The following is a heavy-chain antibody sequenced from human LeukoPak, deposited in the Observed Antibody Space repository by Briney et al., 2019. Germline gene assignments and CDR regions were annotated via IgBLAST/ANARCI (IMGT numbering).Heavy chain of an antibody. Sequence: GGSLRLSCAASGFTFNTYWMSWVRQTPGKGLEWVANIKEDGSQKNYVDSVRGRFTISRDNAKNSLYLQMNSLRAEDTAVYYCAREGFSSAINSWGQGTLVTVSS. D-gene: IGHD2-21*02. V-gene: IGHV3-7*01. CDR1: GFTFNTYW. CDR3: AREGFSSAINS. J-gene: IGHJ4*02. CDR2: IKEDGSQK.